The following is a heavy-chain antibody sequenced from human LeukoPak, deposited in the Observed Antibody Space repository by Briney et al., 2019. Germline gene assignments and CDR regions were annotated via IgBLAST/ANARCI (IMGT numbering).Heavy chain of an antibody. V-gene: IGHV4-30-4*01. D-gene: IGHD5-18*01. CDR3: AAAAMVTGRDPGDFDY. J-gene: IGHJ4*02. Sequence: SQTLSLTCTVSGGSISSGDYYWSWIRQPPGKGLEWIGYIYYSGSTYYNPSLKSRATISVDTSKNQFSLKLSSVTAADTAVYYCAAAAMVTGRDPGDFDYWGQGTLVTVSS. CDR1: GGSISSGDYY. CDR2: IYYSGST.